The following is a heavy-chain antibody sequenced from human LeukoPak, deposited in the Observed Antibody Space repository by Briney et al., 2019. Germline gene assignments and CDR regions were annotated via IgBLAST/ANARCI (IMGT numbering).Heavy chain of an antibody. CDR1: GFTFSSYS. V-gene: IGHV3-21*01. CDR2: ISSSSSYI. D-gene: IGHD6-19*01. CDR3: ARLDIAVAGPAFDY. J-gene: IGHJ4*02. Sequence: GGSQRLSCAASGFTFSSYSMNWVRQAPGKGLEWVSSISSSSSYIYYADSVKGRFTISRDNAKNSLYLQMNSLRAEDTAVYYCARLDIAVAGPAFDYWGREPWSPSPQ.